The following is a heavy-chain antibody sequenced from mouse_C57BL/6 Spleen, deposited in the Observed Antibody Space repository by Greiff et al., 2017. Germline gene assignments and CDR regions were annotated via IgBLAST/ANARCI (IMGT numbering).Heavy chain of an antibody. J-gene: IGHJ2*01. CDR2: IDPENGDT. Sequence: DVQLQESGAELVRPGASVKLSCTASGFNIKDDYMHWVKQRPEQGLEWIGWIDPENGDTEYAAKFQGKATITADTSSNTAYLQLSSLTSEDTAVYYCTSKYYGSSYWGQGTTLTVSS. V-gene: IGHV14-4*01. CDR3: TSKYYGSSY. CDR1: GFNIKDDY. D-gene: IGHD1-1*01.